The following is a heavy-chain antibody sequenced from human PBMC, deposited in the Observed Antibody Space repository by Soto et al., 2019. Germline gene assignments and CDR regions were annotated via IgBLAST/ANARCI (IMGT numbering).Heavy chain of an antibody. CDR2: IYWDGDK. CDR3: AHRATMTIFGLIIDNGIWFDP. CDR1: GFSLSTSGAA. J-gene: IGHJ5*02. D-gene: IGHD3-3*01. V-gene: IGHV2-5*02. Sequence: QINLIESGPTLVKPTQTLTLTCTFSGFSLSTSGAAVGWVRQPPVRALEWIALIYWDGDKRYNASLGNRLTVTKDTSMNQVVLTLTNVDPADTATYYCAHRATMTIFGLIIDNGIWFDPWGQGTRVIVSS.